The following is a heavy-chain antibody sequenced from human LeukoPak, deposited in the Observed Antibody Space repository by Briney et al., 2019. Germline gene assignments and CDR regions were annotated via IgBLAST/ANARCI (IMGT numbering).Heavy chain of an antibody. CDR1: GGSISSSSYY. CDR2: IYYSGDT. Sequence: SETLSLTCTVSGGSISSSSYYWGWIRQPPGKGLEWIGSIYYSGDTYYNPSLKSRRVTISVDTSKNQFSLRLSSVTAADTAVYSCSRHQWHYDYYMGVWGKGSTATVSS. CDR3: SRHQWHYDYYMGV. V-gene: IGHV4-39*01. J-gene: IGHJ6*03. D-gene: IGHD6-19*01.